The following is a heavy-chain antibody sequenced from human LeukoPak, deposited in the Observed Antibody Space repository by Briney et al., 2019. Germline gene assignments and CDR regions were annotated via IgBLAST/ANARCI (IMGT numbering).Heavy chain of an antibody. CDR2: IIPIFGTA. Sequence: ASVKVSCKASGGTFSSYAISWVRQAPGQGLEWMGGIIPIFGTASYAQKFQGRVTITADESTSTAYMELSSLRSEDTAVYYCARDQGYCSSTSCYALGAYFDYWGQGTLVTVSS. J-gene: IGHJ4*02. D-gene: IGHD2-2*01. CDR1: GGTFSSYA. CDR3: ARDQGYCSSTSCYALGAYFDY. V-gene: IGHV1-69*01.